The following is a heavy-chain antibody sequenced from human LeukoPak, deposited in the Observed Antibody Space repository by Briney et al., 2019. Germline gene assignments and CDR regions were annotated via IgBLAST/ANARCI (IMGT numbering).Heavy chain of an antibody. J-gene: IGHJ4*02. CDR1: GFTFSSYA. Sequence: GGSLRLSCAASGFTFSSYAMSWVRQAPGKGLEWVSVISGSGGSTYYADSVKGRFTISRDNSKNTLYLQMNSLRAEDTAVYYCAKDFGDYRAVFDYWGQGTLVTVSS. V-gene: IGHV3-23*01. D-gene: IGHD4-11*01. CDR2: ISGSGGST. CDR3: AKDFGDYRAVFDY.